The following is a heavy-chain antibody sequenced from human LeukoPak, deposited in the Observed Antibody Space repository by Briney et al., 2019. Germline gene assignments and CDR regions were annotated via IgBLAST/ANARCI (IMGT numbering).Heavy chain of an antibody. CDR1: GGSLSGYY. CDR3: ARVSGYYDSSGYYIPYYMDV. J-gene: IGHJ6*03. CDR2: INHSGST. V-gene: IGHV4-34*01. Sequence: PSETLSLTCAVYGGSLSGYYWSWIRQPPGKGLEWIGEINHSGSTNYNPSLKSRVTISVDTSKNQFSLKLSSVTAADTAVYYCARVSGYYDSSGYYIPYYMDVWGKGTTVTVSS. D-gene: IGHD3-22*01.